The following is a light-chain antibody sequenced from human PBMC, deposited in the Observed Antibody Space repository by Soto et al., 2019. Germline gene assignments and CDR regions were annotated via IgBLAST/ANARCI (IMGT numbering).Light chain of an antibody. V-gene: IGKV1-5*03. CDR2: KAS. CDR3: LQHNSYPWT. CDR1: QSISSW. Sequence: DIQMTQSPSTLSASVGDRVTITCRASQSISSWLAWYQQKPGKAPKLLIYKASSLESGVPSRFSGSGSGTEFTLTISSLQPEDFATYYCLQHNSYPWTFGQGTKWISN. J-gene: IGKJ1*01.